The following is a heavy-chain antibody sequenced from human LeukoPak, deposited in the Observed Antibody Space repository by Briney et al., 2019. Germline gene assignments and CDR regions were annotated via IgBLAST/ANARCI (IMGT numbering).Heavy chain of an antibody. CDR2: INHSGST. V-gene: IGHV4-34*01. CDR3: ARGGVVPAAIRGPWFDP. D-gene: IGHD2-2*01. CDR1: GGSFSGYY. Sequence: PSETLSLTCAVYGGSFSGYYWSWIRQPPGKGLEWIGEINHSGSTNYNPSLKSRVTISVDTSKNQFSLKLSSVTAADTAVYYCARGGVVPAAIRGPWFDPWGQGTLVTVSS. J-gene: IGHJ5*02.